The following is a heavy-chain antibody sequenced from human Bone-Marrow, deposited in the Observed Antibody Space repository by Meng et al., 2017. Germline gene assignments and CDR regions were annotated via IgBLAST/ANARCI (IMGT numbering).Heavy chain of an antibody. V-gene: IGHV1-46*01. CDR2: INPSGGST. D-gene: IGHD2-15*01. Sequence: ASVKVSCKASGYTFTSYYMHWVRQAPGQGLEWMGIINPSGGSTSYAQKFQGRVTMTRDTSTSTVYMELSSLRSEDTAVYYCARVTMGVVAATGYYYGMDVWGQGTTVTVSS. CDR3: ARVTMGVVAATGYYYGMDV. CDR1: GYTFTSYY. J-gene: IGHJ6*02.